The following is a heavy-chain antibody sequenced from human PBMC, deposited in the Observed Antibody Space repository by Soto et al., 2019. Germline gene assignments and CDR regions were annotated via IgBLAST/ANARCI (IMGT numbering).Heavy chain of an antibody. CDR3: AKEYTSTSKGSFAY. CDR2: ITGSGGTT. V-gene: IGHV3-23*01. J-gene: IGHJ4*02. D-gene: IGHD1-26*01. Sequence: PGGSLGLSCAASGFTFSNHAMNWVRQAPGKGLEWVSGITGSGGTTFYADSVKGRFTISRDNSRNTVYLQMNSVRADDTGVYYCAKEYTSTSKGSFAYWGQGALVPVSS. CDR1: GFTFSNHA.